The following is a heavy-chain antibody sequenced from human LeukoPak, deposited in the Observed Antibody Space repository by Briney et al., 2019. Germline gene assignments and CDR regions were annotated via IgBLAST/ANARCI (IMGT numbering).Heavy chain of an antibody. J-gene: IGHJ4*02. D-gene: IGHD2-15*01. CDR3: AKELGGPFDY. CDR1: GFTFSSYS. CDR2: ISSSSSYI. V-gene: IGHV3-21*04. Sequence: GGSLRLSCAASGFTFSSYSMNWVRQAPGKGLEWVSSISSSSSYIYYADSVKGRFTISRDNSKNTLYLQMNSLRAEDTAVYYCAKELGGPFDYWGQGTLVTVSS.